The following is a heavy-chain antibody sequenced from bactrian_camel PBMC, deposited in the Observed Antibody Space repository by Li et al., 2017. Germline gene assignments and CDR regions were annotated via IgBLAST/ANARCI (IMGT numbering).Heavy chain of an antibody. CDR2: LDSDGRI. Sequence: QVQLVESGGGSVQAGGSLRLSCAVSVSSANDYCLGWFRQASGKEREWVGSLDSDGRINYADSVKGRFTISKDNRKNTVYLQMNSLKIEDTAVYYCALGSSRQATMTARGRGPRSPSP. J-gene: IGHJ4*01. D-gene: IGHD3*01. V-gene: IGHV3S9*01. CDR1: VSSANDYC.